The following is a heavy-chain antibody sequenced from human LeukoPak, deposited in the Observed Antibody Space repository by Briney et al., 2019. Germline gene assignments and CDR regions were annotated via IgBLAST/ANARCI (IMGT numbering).Heavy chain of an antibody. CDR3: VRDHLYSYGLRYFDY. V-gene: IGHV4-61*02. D-gene: IGHD5-18*01. CDR1: GGSISSGSYY. CDR2: IYTSGST. Sequence: PSQTLSLTCTVSGGSISSGSYYWSWIRQPAGKGLEWIGRIYTSGSTNYNPSLKSRVTISVDTSKNQFSLKLSSVTAADTAVYYCVRDHLYSYGLRYFDYWGQGTLVTVSS. J-gene: IGHJ4*02.